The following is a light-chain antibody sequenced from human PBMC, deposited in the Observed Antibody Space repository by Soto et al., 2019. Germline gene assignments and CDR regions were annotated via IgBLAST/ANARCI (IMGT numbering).Light chain of an antibody. CDR3: QQYNSLWP. CDR2: DAS. V-gene: IGKV1-5*01. Sequence: DIQMTQSPSTLSASVGDRVTITCRASRSVETWVAWYQQKPGNAPSLLIYDASSLESRVPSRFSGSGSATELPLTSSSGQPDDFGTYDCQQYNSLWPFGQGTKVEI. J-gene: IGKJ1*01. CDR1: RSVETW.